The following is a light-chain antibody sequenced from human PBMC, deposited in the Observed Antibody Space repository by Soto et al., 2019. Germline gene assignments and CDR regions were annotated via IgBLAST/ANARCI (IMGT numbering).Light chain of an antibody. J-gene: IGKJ5*01. CDR2: MAS. CDR1: QSITNW. CDR3: QQSYSTLSIT. V-gene: IGKV1-5*03. Sequence: DIQLTQSPSTLSASVGDRVTITCRASQSITNWLAWYQQKPGKAPKVLIHMASSLKSGVPSRFSGSGSGTEFTLTITSLQPDDSATYYCQQSYSTLSITFGQGTRLEIK.